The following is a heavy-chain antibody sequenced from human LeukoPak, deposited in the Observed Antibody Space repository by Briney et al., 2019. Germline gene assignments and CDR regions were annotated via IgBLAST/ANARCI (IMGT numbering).Heavy chain of an antibody. J-gene: IGHJ4*02. D-gene: IGHD6-19*01. CDR1: GGSISSGGYY. Sequence: SETLSLTCTVSGGSISSGGYYWSWIRQPPGKGLEWIGEINHSGSTNYNPSLKSRVTISVDTSKNQFSLKLSSVTAADTAVYYCARVITSGWYVWGQGTLVTVSS. CDR2: INHSGST. CDR3: ARVITSGWYV. V-gene: IGHV4-39*07.